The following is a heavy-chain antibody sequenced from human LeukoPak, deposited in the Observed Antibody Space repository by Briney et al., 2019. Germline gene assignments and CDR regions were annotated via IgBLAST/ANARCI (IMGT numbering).Heavy chain of an antibody. J-gene: IGHJ4*02. Sequence: GASVKVSCKASGGTFSSYAISWVRQAPGQGLEWMGGIIPIFGTANYAQKFQGRVTITADESTSTAYMELSSLRSEDTAVYYCARDDYYDSSGRQYQSTSLSGPNEGEGYWGQGTLVTVSS. CDR1: GGTFSSYA. V-gene: IGHV1-69*13. D-gene: IGHD3-22*01. CDR2: IIPIFGTA. CDR3: ARDDYYDSSGRQYQSTSLSGPNEGEGY.